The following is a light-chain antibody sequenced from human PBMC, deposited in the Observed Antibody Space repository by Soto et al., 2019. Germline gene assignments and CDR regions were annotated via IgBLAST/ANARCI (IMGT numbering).Light chain of an antibody. V-gene: IGKV3-15*01. CDR3: QQYNNWPLYT. Sequence: EIVMTQSPATLSVSPGERATLSCRASQSVSSNLAWYQQKPGQAPRLLIYGASTRATGIPASFSGSGSGTEFPHTISSLQSEEFAGYYCQQYNNWPLYTFRQGTKLEI. J-gene: IGKJ2*01. CDR1: QSVSSN. CDR2: GAS.